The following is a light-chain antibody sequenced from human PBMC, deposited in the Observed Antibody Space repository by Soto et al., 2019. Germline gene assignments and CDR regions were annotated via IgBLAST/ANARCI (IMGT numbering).Light chain of an antibody. CDR3: QVWDSSSDHPGV. CDR1: NIGSKS. CDR2: YDS. Sequence: SYELTQPPSVSVAPGKTARITCGGNNIGSKSVHWYQQKPGQAPVLVIYYDSDRPSGIPERFSGSNSGNTATLTISRVEAGYEADYYCQVWDSSSDHPGVCGGGTKLTVL. J-gene: IGLJ3*02. V-gene: IGLV3-21*04.